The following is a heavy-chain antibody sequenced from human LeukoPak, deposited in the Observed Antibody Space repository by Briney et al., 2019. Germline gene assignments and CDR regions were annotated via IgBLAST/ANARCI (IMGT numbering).Heavy chain of an antibody. CDR2: ISYDGSSS. CDR1: GFTFSGHA. V-gene: IGHV3-30*18. D-gene: IGHD6-6*01. Sequence: PGGSLRLSCAASGFTFSGHAMVWVRQGPGKGLEWVSFISYDGSSSVYADSVKGRFTISRDNSKNTLYLQMNSLRGEDTAVYYCAKDSSISAIDYWGQGTLVSVSS. CDR3: AKDSSISAIDY. J-gene: IGHJ4*02.